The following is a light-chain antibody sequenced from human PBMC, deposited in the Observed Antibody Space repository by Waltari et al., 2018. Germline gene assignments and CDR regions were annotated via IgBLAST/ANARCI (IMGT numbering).Light chain of an antibody. CDR3: QALGSNRWV. CDR1: ILGSKY. J-gene: IGLJ3*02. CDR2: QDL. Sequence: SSELTQPPSVSVSPGQTASITCSGDILGSKYASWYQHKPGQSPLLVLYQDLNRPSGIPERFSGSKSGNTATLTISGTQAIDDADYYCQALGSNRWVFGGGTKLTVL. V-gene: IGLV3-1*01.